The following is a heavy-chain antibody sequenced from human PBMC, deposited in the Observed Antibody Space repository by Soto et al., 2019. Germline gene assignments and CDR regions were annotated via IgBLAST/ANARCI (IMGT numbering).Heavy chain of an antibody. Sequence: SETLSLTCTVSGGSISSYYWSWIRQPPGKGLEWIGYVYYSGSTNYNPSLKSRVTISVDTSKNQFSLKLSSVTAADTAVYYCARQAGNWFDPWGQGTLVTVSS. CDR1: GGSISSYY. CDR3: ARQAGNWFDP. V-gene: IGHV4-59*08. J-gene: IGHJ5*02. CDR2: VYYSGST. D-gene: IGHD6-13*01.